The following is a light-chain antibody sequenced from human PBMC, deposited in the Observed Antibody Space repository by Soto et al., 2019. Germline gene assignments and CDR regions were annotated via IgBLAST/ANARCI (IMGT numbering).Light chain of an antibody. CDR1: QSVSTY. CDR2: SAS. CDR3: QQYNTWPPYT. V-gene: IGKV3-15*01. Sequence: DIVLTQSPATLSLSPGERATLSCWASQSVSTYLAWYQQKPGQAPRLLIYSASTRATGVPDRFSGSGSGTEFTLTISSLQSEDFAVYYCQQYNTWPPYTFGQGTKV. J-gene: IGKJ2*01.